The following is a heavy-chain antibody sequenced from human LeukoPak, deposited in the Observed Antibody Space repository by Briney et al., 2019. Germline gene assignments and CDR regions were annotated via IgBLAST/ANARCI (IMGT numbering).Heavy chain of an antibody. D-gene: IGHD3-10*01. CDR2: ISAYNGNT. J-gene: IGHJ4*02. CDR1: GYTFTSYG. V-gene: IGHV1-18*04. CDR3: ARDGDYYGSGSYQDY. Sequence: ASVTVSFTASGYTFTSYGISWVRQAPGQGLEWMGWISAYNGNTNYAQKLQGRVTMTTDTSTSTAYMELRSLRSDDTAVYYCARDGDYYGSGSYQDYWGQGTLVTVSS.